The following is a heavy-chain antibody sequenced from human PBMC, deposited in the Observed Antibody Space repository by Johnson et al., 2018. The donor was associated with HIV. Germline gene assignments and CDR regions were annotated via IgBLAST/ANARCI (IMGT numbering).Heavy chain of an antibody. V-gene: IGHV3-66*04. Sequence: EVQLVESGGGLVQPGGSLRLSCAASRFTFSSYDLHWVRQATGKGLEWVSVIYSGGSTYYADSVKGRFTISRDNSKNTLYLQMNNLKAEDTALYYCTTRLNSGTYWGNYDCDVWGQGTMVTVSS. D-gene: IGHD1-26*01. J-gene: IGHJ3*01. CDR1: RFTFSSYD. CDR2: IYSGGST. CDR3: TTRLNSGTYWGNYDCDV.